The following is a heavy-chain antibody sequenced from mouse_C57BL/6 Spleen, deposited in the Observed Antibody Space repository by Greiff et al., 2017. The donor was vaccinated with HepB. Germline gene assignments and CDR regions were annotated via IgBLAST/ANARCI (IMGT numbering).Heavy chain of an antibody. CDR3: VRLAYYGSSSGAMDY. Sequence: EVKLVESGGGLVQPKGSLKLSCAASGFSFNTYAMNWVRQAPGKGLEWVARIRSKSNNYATYYADSVKDRFTISRDDSESMLYLQMNNLKTEDTAMYYCVRLAYYGSSSGAMDYWGQGTSVTVSS. J-gene: IGHJ4*01. V-gene: IGHV10-1*01. D-gene: IGHD1-1*01. CDR2: IRSKSNNYAT. CDR1: GFSFNTYA.